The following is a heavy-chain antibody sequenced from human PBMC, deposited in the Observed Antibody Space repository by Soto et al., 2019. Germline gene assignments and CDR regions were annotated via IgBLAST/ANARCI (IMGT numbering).Heavy chain of an antibody. CDR2: IYYSGST. CDR1: GFTVSSNY. J-gene: IGHJ6*02. V-gene: IGHV4-39*01. D-gene: IGHD3-10*01. Sequence: LRLSCAASGFTVSSNYMSWVRQAPGKGLEWIGSIYYSGSTYYNPSLKSRVTISVDTSKNQFSLKLSSVTAADTAVYYCARQRSGSRYYYYGMDVWGQGTTVTVSS. CDR3: ARQRSGSRYYYYGMDV.